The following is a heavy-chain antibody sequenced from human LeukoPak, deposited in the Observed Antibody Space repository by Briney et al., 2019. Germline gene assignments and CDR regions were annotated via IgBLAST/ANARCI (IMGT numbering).Heavy chain of an antibody. CDR1: GFTFSSYW. Sequence: AGGSLRLSCAASGFTFSSYWMSWVRQAPGKGLEWVANIKQDGSEKYYVDSVKGRFTISRDNAKNSLYLQMNSLRAEDTAVYYCARDQYYDFWSGHRTFDYWGQGTLVIVSS. CDR2: IKQDGSEK. CDR3: ARDQYYDFWSGHRTFDY. J-gene: IGHJ4*02. V-gene: IGHV3-7*01. D-gene: IGHD3-3*01.